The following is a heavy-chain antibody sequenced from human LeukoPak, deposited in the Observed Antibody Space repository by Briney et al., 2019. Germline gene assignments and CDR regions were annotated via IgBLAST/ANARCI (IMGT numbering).Heavy chain of an antibody. V-gene: IGHV5-51*01. CDR3: AKEKGGYYDSSGYHPNWFDP. CDR1: GYSFPSYW. J-gene: IGHJ5*02. Sequence: GESLKISCKGSGYSFPSYWIGWVRQMPGKGLEWMGIIYPGDSDTRYSPSFQGQVTISADKSISTAYLQWSSLKASDTAMYYCAKEKGGYYDSSGYHPNWFDPWGQGTLVTVSS. CDR2: IYPGDSDT. D-gene: IGHD3-22*01.